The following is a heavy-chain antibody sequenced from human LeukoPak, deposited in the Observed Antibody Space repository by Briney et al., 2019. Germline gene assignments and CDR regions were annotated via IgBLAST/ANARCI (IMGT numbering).Heavy chain of an antibody. CDR3: ARGGTFPFDY. J-gene: IGHJ4*02. CDR1: GFTFSTYW. Sequence: GGSLRLSCAGSGFTFSTYWMHWVRHTPGKGLVWVSRINMDGSSTTYADSVKGRFTISRDNAKNTLFLQMNSLRAEDTAVYYCARGGTFPFDYWGQGTLVTVSS. V-gene: IGHV3-74*01. CDR2: INMDGSST. D-gene: IGHD3-16*01.